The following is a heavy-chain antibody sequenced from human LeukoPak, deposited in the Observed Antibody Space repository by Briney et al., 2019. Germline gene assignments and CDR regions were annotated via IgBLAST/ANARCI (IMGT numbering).Heavy chain of an antibody. CDR3: AKGRDLPLDY. D-gene: IGHD2-21*01. CDR2: ISSGGSNT. J-gene: IGHJ4*02. V-gene: IGHV3-23*01. CDR1: GFTLSSYT. Sequence: GGSLRLSCAASGFTLSSYTMNWVRQAPGKGLEWVSAISSGGSNTYYADSVKGRFTISRDNSKSTLYLQMNSLTAEDTAVYYCAKGRDLPLDYWGQGTLVTVSS.